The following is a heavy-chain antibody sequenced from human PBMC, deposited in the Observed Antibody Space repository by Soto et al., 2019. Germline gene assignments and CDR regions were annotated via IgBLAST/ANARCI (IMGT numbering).Heavy chain of an antibody. V-gene: IGHV3-74*01. J-gene: IGHJ6*02. CDR1: GFTFSSYW. Sequence: GGSLRLSCAASGFTFSSYWMHWVRQAPGKGLVWVSRINSDGSSTSYADSVKGRFTISRDNAKNTLYLQMNSLRAEDTAVYYCARDRLDFWSGYYISYYYGMDVWGQGTTVTVSS. CDR3: ARDRLDFWSGYYISYYYGMDV. D-gene: IGHD3-3*01. CDR2: INSDGSST.